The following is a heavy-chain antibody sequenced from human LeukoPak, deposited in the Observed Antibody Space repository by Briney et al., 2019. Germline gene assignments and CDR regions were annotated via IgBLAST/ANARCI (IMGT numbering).Heavy chain of an antibody. CDR1: GVSISSSNSY. CDR2: IYYSGNT. J-gene: IGHJ4*02. Sequence: PSETLSLTCTVSGVSISSSNSYWGWIRQPPGKGLEWIGSIYYSGNTYYNASLKSRVTISVDTSKNQFSLKLSSVTAADTAVYYCARDRGSSSWYRPAAGHYWGQGTLVTVSS. V-gene: IGHV4-39*07. CDR3: ARDRGSSSWYRPAAGHY. D-gene: IGHD6-13*01.